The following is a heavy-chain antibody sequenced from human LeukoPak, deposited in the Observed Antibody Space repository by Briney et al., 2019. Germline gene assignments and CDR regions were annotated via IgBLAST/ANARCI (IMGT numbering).Heavy chain of an antibody. D-gene: IGHD2/OR15-2a*01. V-gene: IGHV3-23*01. CDR2: LSGSGENT. CDR3: GKSVPLAMGYYYYYIDV. CDR1: GFTFSSYA. J-gene: IGHJ6*03. Sequence: GGSLRLSCAASGFTFSSYAMSWVRQAPGKGLEWVSGLSGSGENTYYADSVRGRFTISSDNSKNTLYLQMNSLRAEDTAVYYCGKSVPLAMGYYYYYIDVWGKGTTITVSS.